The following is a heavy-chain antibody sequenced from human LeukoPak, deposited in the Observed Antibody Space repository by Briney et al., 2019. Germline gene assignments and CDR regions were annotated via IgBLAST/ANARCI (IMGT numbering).Heavy chain of an antibody. CDR3: AKEMATTTGFDY. CDR1: GFTFSSYA. CDR2: ISYDGSNK. Sequence: GGSLRLSCAASGFTFSSYAMHWVRQAPGKGPEWVAVISYDGSNKYYADSVKGRFTISRDNSKNTLYLQMNSLRAEDTAVYYCAKEMATTTGFDYWGQGTLVTVSS. J-gene: IGHJ4*02. D-gene: IGHD5-24*01. V-gene: IGHV3-30*01.